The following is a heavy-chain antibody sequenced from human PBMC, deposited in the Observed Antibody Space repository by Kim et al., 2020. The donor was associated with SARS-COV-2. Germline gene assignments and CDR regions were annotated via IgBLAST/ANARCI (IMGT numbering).Heavy chain of an antibody. J-gene: IGHJ3*02. V-gene: IGHV1-18*01. CDR1: GYTFTSYG. CDR2: ISAYNGNT. Sequence: ASVKVSCKASGYTFTSYGISWVRQAPGQGLEWMGWISAYNGNTNYAQKLQGRVTMTTDTSTSTAYMELRSLRSDDTAVYYCARDNNYYDSSGPGFDAFDIWGQGTMVTVSS. D-gene: IGHD3-22*01. CDR3: ARDNNYYDSSGPGFDAFDI.